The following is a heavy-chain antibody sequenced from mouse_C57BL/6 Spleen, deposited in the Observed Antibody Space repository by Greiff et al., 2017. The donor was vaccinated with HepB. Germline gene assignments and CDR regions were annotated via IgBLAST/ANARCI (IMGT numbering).Heavy chain of an antibody. V-gene: IGHV14-2*01. CDR1: GFNIKDYY. CDR3: AALGRLGAMDY. D-gene: IGHD4-1*01. J-gene: IGHJ4*01. Sequence: EVQLQQSGAELVKPGASVKLSCTASGFNIKDYYMHWVKQRTEQGLEWIGRIDPEDGETKYAAKFQGKATITADTSSNTAYLQLSSLTSEDTAVYYCAALGRLGAMDYWGQGTSVTVSS. CDR2: IDPEDGET.